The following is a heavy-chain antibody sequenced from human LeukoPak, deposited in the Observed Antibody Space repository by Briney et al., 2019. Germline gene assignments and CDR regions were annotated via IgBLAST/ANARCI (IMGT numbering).Heavy chain of an antibody. CDR1: GFTFSRHS. CDR2: ISSSSSYI. V-gene: IGHV3-21*01. J-gene: IGHJ4*02. Sequence: GGSLRLSCAASGFTFSRHSINWVRQAPGKGLEWVSSISSSSSYIYYADSVKGRFTISRDNAKNSLYLQMNSLRVEDTAVYYCATLPYYYDSSGSYYFDYWGQGTLVTVSS. D-gene: IGHD3-22*01. CDR3: ATLPYYYDSSGSYYFDY.